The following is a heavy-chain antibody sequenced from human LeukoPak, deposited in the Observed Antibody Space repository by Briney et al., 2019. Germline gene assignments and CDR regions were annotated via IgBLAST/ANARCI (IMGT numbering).Heavy chain of an antibody. J-gene: IGHJ2*01. V-gene: IGHV3-20*04. D-gene: IGHD2-15*01. CDR2: ITRKGDRT. CDR3: VRAGWSHHWFFNL. CDR1: GFTFETYG. Sequence: GGSLRLSCVASGFTFETYGMSWVRQVPGKGPEWVSAITRKGDRTDYADAVEGRFTIYRDNAKNSVYLQTNSLRVEDTAFYYCVRAGWSHHWFFNLWGRGTLVAVSS.